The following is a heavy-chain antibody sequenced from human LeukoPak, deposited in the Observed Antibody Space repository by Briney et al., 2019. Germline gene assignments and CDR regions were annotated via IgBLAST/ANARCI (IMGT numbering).Heavy chain of an antibody. CDR3: ARGPKWELLPINWFDP. Sequence: SETLSLTCAVYGGSFSGYYWSWIRQPPGKGLEWIGEINHSGSTNYNPSLKSRVTISVDTSKNQFSLKLSSVTAADTAVYYCARGPKWELLPINWFDPWGQGTLVAVSS. CDR2: INHSGST. CDR1: GGSFSGYY. D-gene: IGHD1-26*01. J-gene: IGHJ5*02. V-gene: IGHV4-34*01.